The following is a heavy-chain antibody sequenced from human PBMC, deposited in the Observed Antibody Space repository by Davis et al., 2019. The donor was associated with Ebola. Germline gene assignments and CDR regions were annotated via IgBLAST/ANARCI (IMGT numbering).Heavy chain of an antibody. D-gene: IGHD4-11*01. J-gene: IGHJ4*02. CDR3: ASLLSKSPLAVDY. V-gene: IGHV3-7*01. CDR1: GFTFSSYW. CDR2: IKQDGSEK. Sequence: GESLKISCAASGFTFSSYWMSWVRQAPGKGLEWVANIKQDGSEKYYVDSVKGRFTISRDNAKNSLYLQMNSLRAEDTAVYYCASLLSKSPLAVDYWGQGTLVTVSS.